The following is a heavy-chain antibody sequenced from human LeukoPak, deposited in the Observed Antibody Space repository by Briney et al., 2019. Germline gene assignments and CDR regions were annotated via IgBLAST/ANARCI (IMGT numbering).Heavy chain of an antibody. CDR3: ARDEGQYCSSTSCQYYYYYYMDV. J-gene: IGHJ6*03. V-gene: IGHV3-48*01. CDR1: GFTFSSYS. CDR2: ISSSSSTI. Sequence: GGSLRLSCAASGFTFSSYSMNWVRQAPGKGLEWVSYISSSSSTIYYADSVKGRFTISRDNAKNSLYLQMNSLRAEDTAVYYCARDEGQYCSSTSCQYYYYYYMDVWGKGTTVTVSS. D-gene: IGHD2-2*01.